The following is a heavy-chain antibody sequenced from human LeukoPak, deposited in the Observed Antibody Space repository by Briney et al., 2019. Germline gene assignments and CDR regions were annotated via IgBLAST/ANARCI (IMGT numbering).Heavy chain of an antibody. V-gene: IGHV3-11*04. CDR1: GFTFSDYY. Sequence: GGSLRLSCAASGFTFSDYYMSWIRQAPGKGLEWGSYISSSGSTIYYADSAKGRFTISRDNAKNSLYLQMNSLRAEDTAVYYCARALLELEWGWFDPWGQGTLVTVSS. J-gene: IGHJ5*02. CDR2: ISSSGSTI. CDR3: ARALLELEWGWFDP. D-gene: IGHD1-7*01.